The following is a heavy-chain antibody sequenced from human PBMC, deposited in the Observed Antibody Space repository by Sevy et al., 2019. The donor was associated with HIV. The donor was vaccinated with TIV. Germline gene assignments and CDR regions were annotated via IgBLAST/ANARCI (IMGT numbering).Heavy chain of an antibody. CDR3: ARDGGYSINWYPLY. J-gene: IGHJ4*01. CDR2: ISYEGTET. D-gene: IGHD6-13*01. CDR1: GFAFSSHA. V-gene: IGHV3-30-3*01. Sequence: GGSLRLACAASGFAFSSHAMHWVRQAPGKGLEWVAVISYEGTETFYADSVEGRFTISRDNSKNMLSLQMNSLRPEDTAVYYCARDGGYSINWYPLYWVHGTLVTVSS.